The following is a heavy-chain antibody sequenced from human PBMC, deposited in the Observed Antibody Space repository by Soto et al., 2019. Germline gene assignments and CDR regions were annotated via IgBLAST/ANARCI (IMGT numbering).Heavy chain of an antibody. CDR3: QSVHYYDFWSGSARRWFDP. V-gene: IGHV3-74*01. J-gene: IGHJ5*02. CDR2: INSDGSST. CDR1: GFTFSSYW. Sequence: GGSLRLSCAASGFTFSSYWMHWVRQAPGKGLVWVSRINSDGSSTSYADSVKGRLTISRDNAKNTLYLQMNSLRAGDTAVYYCQSVHYYDFWSGSARRWFDPRGQGTLVTVSS. D-gene: IGHD3-3*01.